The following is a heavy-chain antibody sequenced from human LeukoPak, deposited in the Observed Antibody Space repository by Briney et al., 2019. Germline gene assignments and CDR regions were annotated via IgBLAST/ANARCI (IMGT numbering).Heavy chain of an antibody. D-gene: IGHD3-10*01. V-gene: IGHV4-59*01. Sequence: SETLSLTCTVSGGSISSYYWSWIRQPPGKGLEWIGYIYYSGSTNYNPSLKSRVTISVDTSKNQFSLKLSSVTAADTAVYYCARVGPYGSGTSYPDFSCMDVWGKGTTVTISS. CDR3: ARVGPYGSGTSYPDFSCMDV. CDR2: IYYSGST. CDR1: GGSISSYY. J-gene: IGHJ6*03.